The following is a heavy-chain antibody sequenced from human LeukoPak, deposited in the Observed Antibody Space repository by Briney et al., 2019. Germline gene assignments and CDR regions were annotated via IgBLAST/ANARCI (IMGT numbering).Heavy chain of an antibody. D-gene: IGHD2-21*01. CDR2: ISGSGGST. V-gene: IGHV3-23*01. Sequence: GGSVRLSCAGSGITLSNYGMSWVRQAPGKGLEWVARISGSGGSTNYADSVKGRFTISRDNPKNTLYLQMNSLRAEDTAFYFCAKPGVVIRDFFFGFRKDGFD. CDR1: GITLSNYG. CDR3: AKPGVVIRDFFFGFRKDGFD. J-gene: IGHJ5*01.